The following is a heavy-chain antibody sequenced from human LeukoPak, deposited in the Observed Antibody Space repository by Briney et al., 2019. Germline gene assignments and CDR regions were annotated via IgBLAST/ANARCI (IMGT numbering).Heavy chain of an antibody. D-gene: IGHD2-15*01. CDR2: IRSKANSYAT. Sequence: GGSLKLSCAASGFTFSGSAMHWVRQASGKGLEWVGRIRSKANSYATAYAASVKGRFTISRDDSKNTAYLQMNSLKTEDTAVYYCASLYCSGGSCYSGHAFDIWGQGTMVTVSS. V-gene: IGHV3-73*01. CDR1: GFTFSGSA. J-gene: IGHJ3*02. CDR3: ASLYCSGGSCYSGHAFDI.